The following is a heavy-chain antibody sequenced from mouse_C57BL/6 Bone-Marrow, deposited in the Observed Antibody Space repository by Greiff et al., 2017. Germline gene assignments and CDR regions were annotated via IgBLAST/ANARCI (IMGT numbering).Heavy chain of an antibody. CDR1: GYSFSDYS. V-gene: IGHV1-26*01. Sequence: EVQRVEPGPELVKPGASVKISCMASGYSFSDYSMNWVKQSPGKSLEWIGDINPNNGGTSYNKKFKGKATLTVDKSSSTAYMELRSLTSEDSAVYYCARAYAMDYWGRGTSATVSS. CDR3: ARAYAMDY. CDR2: INPNNGGT. J-gene: IGHJ4*01.